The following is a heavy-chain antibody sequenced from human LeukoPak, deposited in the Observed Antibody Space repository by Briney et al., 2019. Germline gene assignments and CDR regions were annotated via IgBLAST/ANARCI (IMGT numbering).Heavy chain of an antibody. V-gene: IGHV3-9*01. J-gene: IGHJ4*02. CDR2: ISWNSGSI. CDR3: AKAQYPFNYYDSVDY. Sequence: GGSLRLSCAASGFTFYDYAMHWVRHAPGKGLEWVSGISWNSGSIGYADSVKGQFTISRDNAKNSLYLQMNSLRAEDTALYYCAKAQYPFNYYDSVDYWGQGTLVTVSS. CDR1: GFTFYDYA. D-gene: IGHD3-22*01.